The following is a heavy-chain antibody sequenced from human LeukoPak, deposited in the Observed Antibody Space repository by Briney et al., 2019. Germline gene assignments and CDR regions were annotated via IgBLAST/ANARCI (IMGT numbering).Heavy chain of an antibody. V-gene: IGHV4-59*01. D-gene: IGHD3-9*01. CDR1: GGSLSSYY. CDR3: ARSPVLRYFDWWARALGERNSCFDP. CDR2: IYYSGST. Sequence: SGTLSLTCTVSGGSLSSYYWSWIRQPPGKGLEWIGYIYYSGSTKYNPSLNSRVTISVDTSKNQFSLKLSSATATDTDVYYCARSPVLRYFDWWARALGERNSCFDPWGQGTLVTVSS. J-gene: IGHJ5*02.